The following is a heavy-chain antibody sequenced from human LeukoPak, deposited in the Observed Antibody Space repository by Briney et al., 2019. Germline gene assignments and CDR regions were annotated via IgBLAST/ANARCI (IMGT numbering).Heavy chain of an antibody. CDR1: GGSISSYY. Sequence: PSETLSLTCTVSGGSISSYYWSWVRQPPGKGLEWIGFVYYTGSTNYSPSLKSRVTISVDTSKNQFSLKLSSVTAADTAVYYCARDLLGSSREFDPWGQGTLVTVSS. D-gene: IGHD6-13*01. V-gene: IGHV4-59*01. CDR2: VYYTGST. CDR3: ARDLLGSSREFDP. J-gene: IGHJ5*02.